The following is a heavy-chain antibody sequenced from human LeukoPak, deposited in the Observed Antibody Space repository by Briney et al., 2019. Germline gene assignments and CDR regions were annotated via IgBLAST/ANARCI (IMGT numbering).Heavy chain of an antibody. J-gene: IGHJ4*02. Sequence: ASVKVSCKASGYTFTGYYMHWVRQAPGQGLEWMGRINPNRGGTNYAQKFQGSVTMTRDTSISTAYMELSRLRSDDTAVYYCARGGDSSGWHDGGFDYWGQGTLVTVSS. D-gene: IGHD6-19*01. V-gene: IGHV1-2*06. CDR2: INPNRGGT. CDR3: ARGGDSSGWHDGGFDY. CDR1: GYTFTGYY.